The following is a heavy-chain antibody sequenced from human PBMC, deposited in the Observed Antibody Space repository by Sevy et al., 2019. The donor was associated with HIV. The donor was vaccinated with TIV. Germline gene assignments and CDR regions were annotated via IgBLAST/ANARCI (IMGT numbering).Heavy chain of an antibody. D-gene: IGHD6-6*01. V-gene: IGHV3-30*18. CDR2: IPYDGSNK. CDR1: GFTFSSYG. Sequence: GGSLRLSCAASGFTFSSYGMHWVRQAPGKGLEWVAVIPYDGSNKYYADSVKGRFTISRDNSKNTLYLQMNSLRAEDTAVYYCAKGIAYSSSSIDYWGQGTLVTVSS. CDR3: AKGIAYSSSSIDY. J-gene: IGHJ4*02.